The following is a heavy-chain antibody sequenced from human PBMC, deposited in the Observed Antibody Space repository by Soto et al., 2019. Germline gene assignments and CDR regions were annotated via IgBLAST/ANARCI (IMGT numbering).Heavy chain of an antibody. V-gene: IGHV4-31*03. CDR1: GGSISSGGYY. D-gene: IGHD4-17*01. CDR3: ARVAPRDYGDFNWFDP. CDR2: IYYSGST. J-gene: IGHJ5*02. Sequence: QVQLQESGPGLVKPSQTLSLTCTVSGGSISSGGYYWSWIRQHPGKGLEWIGYIYYSGSTYYNPSLKSRVTISVDTSKNQFSLKLSSVTAADTAVYYCARVAPRDYGDFNWFDPWGQGTLVTVSS.